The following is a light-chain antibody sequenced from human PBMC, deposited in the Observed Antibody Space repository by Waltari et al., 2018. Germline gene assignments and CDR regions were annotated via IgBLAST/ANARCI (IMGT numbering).Light chain of an antibody. J-gene: IGKJ4*01. CDR1: QNVYTN. CDR3: QQYNTWPPLT. Sequence: EIVMTQSPATLSLSPGESATLSCKASQNVYTNLAWYQQKPGQAPRLLISGASARATGVPSRFRGSGSGTEFTRTISSLQSDDFAVYYCQQYNTWPPLTFGGGTRVDIK. CDR2: GAS. V-gene: IGKV3-15*01.